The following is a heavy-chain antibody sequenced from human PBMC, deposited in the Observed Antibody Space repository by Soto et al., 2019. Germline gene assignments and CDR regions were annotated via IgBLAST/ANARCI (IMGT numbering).Heavy chain of an antibody. CDR2: INADNGDT. J-gene: IGHJ4*02. D-gene: IGHD3-10*01. Sequence: ASVKVSCKASGYTFTSYAMHWVRQAPGQRLEWMGWINADNGDTNYSQKFQGRVTMTIDTSTSTAYMELRSLTSDDTAVYYCASGFYGAGSYYSLDYWGRGTLVTVSS. CDR3: ASGFYGAGSYYSLDY. V-gene: IGHV1-3*01. CDR1: GYTFTSYA.